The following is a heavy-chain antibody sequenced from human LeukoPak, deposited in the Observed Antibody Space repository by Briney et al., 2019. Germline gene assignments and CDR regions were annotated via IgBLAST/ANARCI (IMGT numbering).Heavy chain of an antibody. Sequence: GGSLRLSCSASGFTYTDYSMSWVRQVPGKGLEWVSVIYSGGSTYYADSVKGRFTISRDNSKNTLYLQMNSLRAEDTAVYYCARGGPEGVVDTLDAFDIWGQGTMVTVSS. CDR2: IYSGGST. V-gene: IGHV3-66*01. D-gene: IGHD3-22*01. J-gene: IGHJ3*02. CDR3: ARGGPEGVVDTLDAFDI. CDR1: GFTYTDYS.